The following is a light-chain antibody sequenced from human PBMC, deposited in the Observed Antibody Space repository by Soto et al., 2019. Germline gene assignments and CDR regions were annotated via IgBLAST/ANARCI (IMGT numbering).Light chain of an antibody. J-gene: IGLJ2*01. CDR2: DVN. Sequence: QSALTQPASVSGSPGQSITISCTGTISDIGGYNFISWYQHHPGKAPKLVIYDVNNRPSGISYRFSGSKYGNTASLTISGLQAEDEADYYCASYTRTTTLVFGGGTKRPVL. CDR1: ISDIGGYNF. CDR3: ASYTRTTTLV. V-gene: IGLV2-14*01.